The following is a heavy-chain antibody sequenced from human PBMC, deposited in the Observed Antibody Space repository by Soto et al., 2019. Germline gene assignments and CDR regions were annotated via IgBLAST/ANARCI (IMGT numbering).Heavy chain of an antibody. V-gene: IGHV4-31*03. CDR3: ARWRGYDSSGYSPGFDY. D-gene: IGHD3-22*01. CDR2: IYYSGRT. J-gene: IGHJ4*02. CDR1: GGSISSGGYY. Sequence: SETLSLTCTVSGGSISSGGYYWSWIRQHPGKGLEWIGYIYYSGRTYYSPSLKSRVTISVDTSKNQFSLKLSSVTAADTAVYYCARWRGYDSSGYSPGFDYWGQGTLVTVSS.